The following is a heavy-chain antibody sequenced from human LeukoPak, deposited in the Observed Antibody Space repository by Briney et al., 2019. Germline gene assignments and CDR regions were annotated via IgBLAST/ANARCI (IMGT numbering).Heavy chain of an antibody. V-gene: IGHV3-23*01. CDR1: GFSVSNNY. CDR2: ISGSGGST. CDR3: AKSGSYCFDY. D-gene: IGHD1-26*01. Sequence: PGGSLRLSCAASGFSVSNNYMNWVRQASGKGLEWVSAISGSGGSTYYADSVKGRFTISRDNSKNTLYLQMNSLRAEDTAVYYCAKSGSYCFDYWGQGTLVTVSS. J-gene: IGHJ4*02.